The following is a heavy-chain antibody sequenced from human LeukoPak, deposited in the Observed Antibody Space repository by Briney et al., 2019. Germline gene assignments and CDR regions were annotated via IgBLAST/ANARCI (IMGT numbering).Heavy chain of an antibody. V-gene: IGHV4-59*01. J-gene: IGHJ4*02. D-gene: IGHD3-22*01. CDR2: IYYSGST. Sequence: SETLSLTCTVSGGSISSYYWSWIRQPPGKGLEWIGYIYYSGSTNYNPSLKSRVTISVDTSKNQFSLKLSSVTAADTAVYYCARAASGYYSLFDYWGQGTLVTVSS. CDR1: GGSISSYY. CDR3: ARAASGYYSLFDY.